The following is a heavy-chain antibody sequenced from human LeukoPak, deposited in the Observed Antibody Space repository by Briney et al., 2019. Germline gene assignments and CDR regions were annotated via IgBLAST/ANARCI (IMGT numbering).Heavy chain of an antibody. D-gene: IGHD4-17*01. Sequence: ASVTVSCKASGGTFSSSGLSWVRQAPGQGLEWMGGFDPEDGETIYAQKFQGRVTMTEDTSTDTAYMELSSLRSEDTAVYYCATGDDYVFDYWGQGTLVTVSS. CDR1: GGTFSSSG. J-gene: IGHJ4*02. CDR3: ATGDDYVFDY. V-gene: IGHV1-24*01. CDR2: FDPEDGET.